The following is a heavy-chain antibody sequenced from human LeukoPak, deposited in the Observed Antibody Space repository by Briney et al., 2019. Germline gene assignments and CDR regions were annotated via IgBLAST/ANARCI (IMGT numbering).Heavy chain of an antibody. V-gene: IGHV1-8*01. CDR1: GYTFTSYD. CDR2: MNPNSGNT. CDR3: ARAISSAKLRFLEWLKYYYMDV. D-gene: IGHD3-3*01. Sequence: ASVKVSCKASGYTFTSYDINWVRQATGQGLEWMGWMNPNSGNTGYAQKFQGRVTMTRNTSISTAYMELSSLRSEDTAVYYCARAISSAKLRFLEWLKYYYMDVWGKGTTVTVSS. J-gene: IGHJ6*03.